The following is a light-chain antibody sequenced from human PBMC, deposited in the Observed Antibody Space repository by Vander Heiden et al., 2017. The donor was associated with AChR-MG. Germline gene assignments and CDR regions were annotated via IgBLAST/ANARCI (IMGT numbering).Light chain of an antibody. CDR2: DGS. V-gene: IGLV2-14*03. CDR3: SSYTSSSTRV. Sequence: QSALTQPASVSGSPGQSITISCTGTSSDVGGYNYVSWYQQQPGKAPKLMIYDGSNRPSGVANRFSGSKSGNTASLTISGLQAEDEADYYCSSYTSSSTRVFGGGTKLTVL. CDR1: SSDVGGYNY. J-gene: IGLJ3*02.